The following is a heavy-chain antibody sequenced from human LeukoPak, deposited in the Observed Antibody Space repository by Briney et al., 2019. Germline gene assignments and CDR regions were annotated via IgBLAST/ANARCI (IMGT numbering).Heavy chain of an antibody. V-gene: IGHV4-31*03. Sequence: SETLSLTCTVSGGSISSGGYYWSWIRQHPGKGLEWMGYIYYSGSTYYNPSLKSRVTISVDTSKNQFSLKLSSVTAADTAVYYCARTRRGVIDYWGQGTLVTVSS. D-gene: IGHD3-3*01. CDR3: ARTRRGVIDY. CDR2: IYYSGST. J-gene: IGHJ4*02. CDR1: GGSISSGGYY.